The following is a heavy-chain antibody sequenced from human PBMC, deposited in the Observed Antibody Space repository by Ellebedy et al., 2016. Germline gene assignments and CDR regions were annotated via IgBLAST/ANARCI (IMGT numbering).Heavy chain of an antibody. J-gene: IGHJ4*02. CDR2: INHSGTT. Sequence: SETLSLTXDVSGGSFTAYYWSWIRQSPEKGLEWIGEINHSGTTNYNPSLKSRVTISVIPSKKQFSLKLTSISAADTAVYYCARRGAPDYWGQGTLVTVSS. CDR3: ARRGAPDY. D-gene: IGHD1-14*01. V-gene: IGHV4-34*01. CDR1: GGSFTAYY.